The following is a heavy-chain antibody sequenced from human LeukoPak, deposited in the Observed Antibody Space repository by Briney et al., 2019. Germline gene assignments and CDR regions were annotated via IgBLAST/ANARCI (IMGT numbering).Heavy chain of an antibody. D-gene: IGHD2-15*01. CDR1: GGSISSYY. CDR2: IYTSGST. Sequence: SETLSLTCTVSGGSISSYYWSWIRQPAGKGLEWIGRIYTSGSTNYNPSLKSRVTMSVDTSKNQFSLKLSSVTAADTAVYYCARVPCSGGSCYYYYFDYWGQGTLVTVSS. CDR3: ARVPCSGGSCYYYYFDY. J-gene: IGHJ4*02. V-gene: IGHV4-4*07.